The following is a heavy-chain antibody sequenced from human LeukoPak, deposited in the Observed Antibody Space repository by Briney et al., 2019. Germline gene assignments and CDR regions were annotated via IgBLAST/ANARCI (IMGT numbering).Heavy chain of an antibody. Sequence: PSGTLSLTCTVSGGSTSNYYWNWIRQPAGKGLEWIGRIYISGSTKYNPSLESRVTMSVDTSKNQLSLNLESVTAADTAVYYCAGERWTNRYQYYGMDVWGQGTTVTVSS. CDR3: AGERWTNRYQYYGMDV. D-gene: IGHD2-15*01. CDR1: GGSTSNYY. J-gene: IGHJ6*02. V-gene: IGHV4-4*07. CDR2: IYISGST.